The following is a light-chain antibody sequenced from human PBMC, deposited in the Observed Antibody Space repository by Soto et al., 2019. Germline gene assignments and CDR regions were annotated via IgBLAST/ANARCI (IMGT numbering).Light chain of an antibody. CDR3: QQFNSYPRT. Sequence: AIQVTQSPSSLSASGGDRVTITCRASQDIRGALAWYQQKPGKAPKLLIYDVSTLESGVPSRFSGSGYGKEFTLTLSSLQPENFGTSYCQQFNSYPRTFGHGTRLEI. CDR1: QDIRGA. J-gene: IGKJ5*01. V-gene: IGKV1-13*02. CDR2: DVS.